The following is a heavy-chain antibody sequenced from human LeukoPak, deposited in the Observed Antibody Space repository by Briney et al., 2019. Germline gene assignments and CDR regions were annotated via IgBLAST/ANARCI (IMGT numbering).Heavy chain of an antibody. Sequence: SETLSLTCTVSGGSITNYHWSWIRQPPGKGPEWIGYIYYTGTTNYNPSLKSRVTISVDTSKNQFSLNLRSVTAADTAVYYCARSLTGTTLRFDSWGQGTLVTVSS. CDR3: ARSLTGTTLRFDS. CDR2: IYYTGTT. D-gene: IGHD4-11*01. CDR1: GGSITNYH. J-gene: IGHJ4*02. V-gene: IGHV4-59*01.